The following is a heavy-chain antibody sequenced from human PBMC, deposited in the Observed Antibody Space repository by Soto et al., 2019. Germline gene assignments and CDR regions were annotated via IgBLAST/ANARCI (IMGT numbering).Heavy chain of an antibody. CDR3: ARDGMVRGVITPYYYGMDV. CDR2: ISSSGSTI. V-gene: IGHV3-48*03. CDR1: GFTFSSYE. D-gene: IGHD3-10*01. Sequence: GGSLRLSCAASGFTFSSYEMNWVRQAPGKGLEWVSYISSSGSTIYYADSVKGRFTISRDNAKNSLYLQMNSLRAEDTAVYYCARDGMVRGVITPYYYGMDVWGQGTRVTVSS. J-gene: IGHJ6*02.